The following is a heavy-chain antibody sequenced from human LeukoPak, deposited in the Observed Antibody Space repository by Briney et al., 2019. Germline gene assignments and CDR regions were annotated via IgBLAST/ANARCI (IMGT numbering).Heavy chain of an antibody. CDR1: GGSITSGSYY. J-gene: IGHJ6*03. V-gene: IGHV4-61*02. CDR3: ARGAGGSGSRSGYYYYMDV. Sequence: SETLSLTCTVSGGSITSGSYYWSWIRQPAGKGLEWIGRIYTSGSTNYNPSLKSRVTISVDTSKNQFSLKLSSVTAADTAVYYCARGAGGSGSRSGYYYYMDVWGKGTTVTISS. D-gene: IGHD3-10*01. CDR2: IYTSGST.